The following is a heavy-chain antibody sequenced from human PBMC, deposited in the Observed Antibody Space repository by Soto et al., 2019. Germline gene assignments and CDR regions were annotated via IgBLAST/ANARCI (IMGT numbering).Heavy chain of an antibody. CDR2: TYYRVKWSF. Sequence: SHPLSLTSAVAGDTDAKGPSAWNLIWQTPSGGLEWLGRTYYRVKWSFDYALSLNSRININPHTPNNQFSLQLHSGPPEDPAGNYCASGAPGLAVANFDSWGQGTLVTVSS. V-gene: IGHV6-1*01. CDR3: ASGAPGLAVANFDS. CDR1: GDTDAKGPSA. J-gene: IGHJ4*02. D-gene: IGHD6-19*01.